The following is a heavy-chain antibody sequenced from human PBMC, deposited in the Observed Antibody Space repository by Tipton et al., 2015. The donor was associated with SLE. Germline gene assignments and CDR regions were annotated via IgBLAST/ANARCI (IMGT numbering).Heavy chain of an antibody. J-gene: IGHJ3*02. D-gene: IGHD1-26*01. V-gene: IGHV4-38-2*02. CDR1: GFTFGDYA. Sequence: LRLSCTASGFTFGDYAMSWVRQPPGKGLEWIGSIYHSGSTYYNPSLKSRVTISVDTSKNQFSLKLSSVTAADTAVYYCARAWGYSGSPDAFDIWGQGTMVTVSS. CDR3: ARAWGYSGSPDAFDI. CDR2: IYHSGST.